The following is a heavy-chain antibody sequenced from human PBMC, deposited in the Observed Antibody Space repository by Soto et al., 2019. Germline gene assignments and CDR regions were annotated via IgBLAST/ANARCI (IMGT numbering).Heavy chain of an antibody. Sequence: GASVKVSCKASGGTFSSYAISWVRQAPGQGLEWMGGIIPIFGTANYAQKFQGRVTITADESTSTAYMELSSLRSEDTAVYYCASSPGITIFGVVISPYYYYGMDVWGQGTTVTSP. J-gene: IGHJ6*02. V-gene: IGHV1-69*13. CDR2: IIPIFGTA. D-gene: IGHD3-3*01. CDR1: GGTFSSYA. CDR3: ASSPGITIFGVVISPYYYYGMDV.